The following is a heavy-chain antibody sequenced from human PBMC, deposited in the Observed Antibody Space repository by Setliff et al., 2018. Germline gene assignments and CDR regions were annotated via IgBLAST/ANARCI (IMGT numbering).Heavy chain of an antibody. CDR1: GDTFSTYA. Sequence: SVKVSCKASGDTFSTYALSWVRQAPGQGLEWMGGIIPLLETAKYAQKFQGRVTITADKSKNQVSLELKSATTADTAVYYCARDRTAYNYGMDVWGQGTTVTVSS. CDR3: ARDRTAYNYGMDV. CDR2: IIPLLETA. D-gene: IGHD5-18*01. J-gene: IGHJ6*02. V-gene: IGHV1-69*06.